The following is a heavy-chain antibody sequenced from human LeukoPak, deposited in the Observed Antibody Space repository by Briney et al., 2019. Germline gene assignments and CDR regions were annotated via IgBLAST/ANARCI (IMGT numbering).Heavy chain of an antibody. Sequence: PGGSLRLSCAASGFTFSSNSMNWVRQAPGKGLEWVSSISSSSSYIYYADSVKGRFTIPRDNAKNSLYLQMNSLRAEDTAVYYCARGRLAARPGWFDPWGQGTLVTVSS. CDR1: GFTFSSNS. CDR2: ISSSSSYI. D-gene: IGHD6-6*01. V-gene: IGHV3-21*01. J-gene: IGHJ5*02. CDR3: ARGRLAARPGWFDP.